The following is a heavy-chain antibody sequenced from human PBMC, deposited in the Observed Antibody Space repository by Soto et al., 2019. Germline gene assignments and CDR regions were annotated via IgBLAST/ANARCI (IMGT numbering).Heavy chain of an antibody. CDR2: VSSSGNS. Sequence: TLSLTCTVSGDSISSATHYWNWIRQHPGKGLEWIGYVSSSGNSYYSPSLKSRVFMSVDTAKNLFSLKLSSVTAADTAIYYCVGPLTSISNYFDSWGQGTQVTVSS. CDR1: GDSISSATHY. J-gene: IGHJ4*02. D-gene: IGHD2-8*01. V-gene: IGHV4-31*03. CDR3: VGPLTSISNYFDS.